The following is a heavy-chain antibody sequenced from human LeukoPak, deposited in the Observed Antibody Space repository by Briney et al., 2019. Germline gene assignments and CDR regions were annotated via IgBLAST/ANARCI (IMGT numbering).Heavy chain of an antibody. CDR1: GGSFSGYY. Sequence: PSETLSLTCAVYGGSFSGYYWSWIRQPPGKGLEWIGEINHSGSTNYNPSLKSRVTISVDTSKNQFSLKLSSVTAADTAVYYCARGSRYAPIDYWGQGTLVTVSS. D-gene: IGHD2-8*01. CDR2: INHSGST. J-gene: IGHJ4*02. V-gene: IGHV4-34*01. CDR3: ARGSRYAPIDY.